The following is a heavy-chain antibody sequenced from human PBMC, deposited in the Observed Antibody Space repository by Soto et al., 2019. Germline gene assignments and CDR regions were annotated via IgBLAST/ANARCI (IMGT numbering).Heavy chain of an antibody. CDR1: GGTFSRSG. CDR2: IIPIFPTA. Sequence: QVQLVQSGAEVKKPGSSVKVSCKASGGTFSRSGLIWVRQAPGQGLEWVGGIIPIFPTAHYGQNFQGRVTITADESTTTAYMELSSLRSEDTAVYFCARTPSVGATTVILGDDAFDLWGQGTLITVSS. J-gene: IGHJ3*01. V-gene: IGHV1-69*01. CDR3: ARTPSVGATTVILGDDAFDL. D-gene: IGHD1-26*01.